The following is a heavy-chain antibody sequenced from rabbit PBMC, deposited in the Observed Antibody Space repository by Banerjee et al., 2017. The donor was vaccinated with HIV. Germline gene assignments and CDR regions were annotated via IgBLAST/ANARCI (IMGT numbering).Heavy chain of an antibody. Sequence: QEQLVESGGGLVKPEGSLTLTCTASGFSFSSGYYMCWVRQAPGKGLEWIACIYTGGSGNTYYASWAKGRFTISKTSSTTVTLQMTSLTAADTATYFCARGDHSSGWGYRLWGQGTLVTVS. CDR1: GFSFSSGYY. J-gene: IGHJ3*01. CDR3: ARGDHSSGWGYRL. CDR2: IYTGGSGNT. D-gene: IGHD4-1*01. V-gene: IGHV1S45*01.